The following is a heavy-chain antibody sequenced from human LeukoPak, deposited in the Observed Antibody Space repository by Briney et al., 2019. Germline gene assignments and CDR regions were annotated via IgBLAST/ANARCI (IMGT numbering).Heavy chain of an antibody. D-gene: IGHD2-21*02. Sequence: ASVKVSCKASVYTFTSYGISWVRQAPGQGLEWMGWISAYNGNTNYAQKLQGRVTMTTDTSTSTAYMELRSLRSDDTAVYYCARDRITYCGGDCPFDPWGQGTLVTVSS. V-gene: IGHV1-18*01. J-gene: IGHJ5*02. CDR1: VYTFTSYG. CDR3: ARDRITYCGGDCPFDP. CDR2: ISAYNGNT.